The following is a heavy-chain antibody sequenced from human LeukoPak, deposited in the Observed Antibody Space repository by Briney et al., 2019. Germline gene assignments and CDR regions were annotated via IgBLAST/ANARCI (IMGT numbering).Heavy chain of an antibody. CDR1: GFTFSSYG. CDR3: AKDPPSDFWSGP. Sequence: GGSLRLSCAASGFTFSSYGMHWVRQAPGKGLEWVAFIRYDGSNKYYADSVKGRFHISRDNSKNTLYLQMNRLRAEDTAVYYCAKDPPSDFWSGPFGQGTLVTVSS. J-gene: IGHJ5*02. D-gene: IGHD3-3*01. V-gene: IGHV3-30*02. CDR2: IRYDGSNK.